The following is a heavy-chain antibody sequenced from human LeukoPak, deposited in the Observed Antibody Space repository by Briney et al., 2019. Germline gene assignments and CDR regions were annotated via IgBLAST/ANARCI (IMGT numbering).Heavy chain of an antibody. CDR2: TYYRSQQWHS. CDR1: GDSVSSNGAS. V-gene: IGHV6-1*01. J-gene: IGHJ4*02. Sequence: SQTLSLTCAISGDSVSSNGASWNWIRQSPSRGLERLGRTYYRSQQWHSDYAPSVKGRITLNPDTSKNQFSLHLNSMTPEDTAVYYCGRETDFGVVTNWGQGTLVTVSS. D-gene: IGHD3-3*01. CDR3: GRETDFGVVTN.